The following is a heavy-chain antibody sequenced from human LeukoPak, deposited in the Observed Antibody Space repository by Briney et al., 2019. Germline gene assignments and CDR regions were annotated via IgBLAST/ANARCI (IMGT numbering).Heavy chain of an antibody. CDR1: GFSLSTSGVG. D-gene: IGHD4-17*01. Sequence: SGPTLVKPTQTLTLTCTFSGFSLSTSGVGVGWIRQPPGKALEWLALIYWDDDKRYSPSLKSRLTITKDTSKNQVVLTITNMDPVDTASYYCAHRRRSGGYYYYCYGMDVWGQGTTVTVSS. CDR3: AHRRRSGGYYYYCYGMDV. V-gene: IGHV2-5*02. CDR2: IYWDDDK. J-gene: IGHJ6*02.